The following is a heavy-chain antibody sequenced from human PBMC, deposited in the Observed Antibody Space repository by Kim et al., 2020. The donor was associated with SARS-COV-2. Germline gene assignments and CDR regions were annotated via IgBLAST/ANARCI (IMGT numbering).Heavy chain of an antibody. Sequence: SETLSLTCTFVGGSISSHYWTWIRQPAGKGLEWIGRMYSTGSTNYNPSLNSRVTMSLDTFKNQFSLKLTSVTAADTAVYFCARERQLLRGDAFDIWGQGTVVTVSS. D-gene: IGHD1-26*01. V-gene: IGHV4-4*07. CDR3: ARERQLLRGDAFDI. CDR2: MYSTGST. CDR1: GGSISSHY. J-gene: IGHJ3*02.